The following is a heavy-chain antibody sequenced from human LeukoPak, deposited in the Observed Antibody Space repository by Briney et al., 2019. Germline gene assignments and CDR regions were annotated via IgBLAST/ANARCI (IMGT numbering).Heavy chain of an antibody. CDR2: IKSKTDGGTT. CDR1: GFTFSNAW. V-gene: IGHV3-15*01. J-gene: IGHJ5*02. D-gene: IGHD3-10*01. Sequence: GGSLRLSCAASGFTFSNAWMSWVRQAPGKGLEWVSRIKSKTDGGTTDYAAPVKGRFTISRDDSKNTLYLQMNSLKTEDTAVYYCTTDSSITRAPWGQGTLVTVSS. CDR3: TTDSSITRAP.